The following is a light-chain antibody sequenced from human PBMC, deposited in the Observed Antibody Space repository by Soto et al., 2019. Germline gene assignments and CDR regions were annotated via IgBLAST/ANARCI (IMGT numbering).Light chain of an antibody. CDR2: DAS. J-gene: IGKJ5*01. CDR1: QSIANF. V-gene: IGKV1-33*01. CDR3: QQYDNLLIT. Sequence: DIQMTQSPSSLSASVGDGVAMTWRASQSIANFLNWYQQKPGKAPKLLIYDASNLETGVPSRFSGSGSGTDFTFTISSLQPEDSATYYCQQYDNLLITFGQGTRLEIK.